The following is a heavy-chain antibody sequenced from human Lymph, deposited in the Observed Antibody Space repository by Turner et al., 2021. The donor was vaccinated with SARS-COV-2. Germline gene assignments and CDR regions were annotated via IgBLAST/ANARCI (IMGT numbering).Heavy chain of an antibody. CDR3: ARGSAGGDV. Sequence: QVQLVESGGGVVQPGRSLRLSCAASGFTFSSYGMHWVRQAPGKGLEWVAFIWYDGSNTYYADSAKGRFTISRDNSKNTRDLQMNSLRAEDTAVYYCARGSAGGDVWGQGTTVTVSS. D-gene: IGHD6-13*01. CDR1: GFTFSSYG. CDR2: IWYDGSNT. V-gene: IGHV3-33*01. J-gene: IGHJ6*02.